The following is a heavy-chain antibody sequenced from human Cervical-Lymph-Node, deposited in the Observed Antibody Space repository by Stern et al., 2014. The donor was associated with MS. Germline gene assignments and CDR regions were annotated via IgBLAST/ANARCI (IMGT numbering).Heavy chain of an antibody. J-gene: IGHJ6*02. V-gene: IGHV1-69*01. CDR2: IIPIFDTA. CDR3: ASSVGELTPETV. D-gene: IGHD3-10*01. CDR1: GGTFSSFA. Sequence: QMQLVQSGAEVKKPGSSVRVSCKASGGTFSSFAISWVRQAPGHGLEWMGGIIPIFDTANYAQKFQGRVTITADASTSTAYMELKRLRSEDTAVYYCASSVGELTPETVWGQGTTVTVFS.